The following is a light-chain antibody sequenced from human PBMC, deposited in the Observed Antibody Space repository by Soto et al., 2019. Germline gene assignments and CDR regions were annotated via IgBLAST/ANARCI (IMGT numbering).Light chain of an antibody. J-gene: IGKJ4*01. V-gene: IGKV3-15*01. CDR3: QRYNNWPLT. CDR2: GAS. Sequence: EIAMTQSPATLSVSPGERATLFCRASQSVNSNLAWYQKKPGQAPRLLIYGASTRATGVSARISGSGSGTEFTLTISSLQSEDFATYYCQRYNNWPLTFGGGTKVDIK. CDR1: QSVNSN.